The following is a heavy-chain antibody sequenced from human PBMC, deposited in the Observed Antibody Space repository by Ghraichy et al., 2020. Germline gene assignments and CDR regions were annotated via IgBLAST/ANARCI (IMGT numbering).Heavy chain of an antibody. J-gene: IGHJ6*02. Sequence: GGSLRLSCAASGFTFDDYAMHWVRQAPGKGLEWVSLISGDGGSTYYADSVKGRFTISRDNSKNSLYLQMNSLRTEDTALYYCAKVGSSADHYYYYYGMDVWGQGTTVTVSS. D-gene: IGHD6-6*01. CDR2: ISGDGGST. CDR3: AKVGSSADHYYYYYGMDV. V-gene: IGHV3-43*02. CDR1: GFTFDDYA.